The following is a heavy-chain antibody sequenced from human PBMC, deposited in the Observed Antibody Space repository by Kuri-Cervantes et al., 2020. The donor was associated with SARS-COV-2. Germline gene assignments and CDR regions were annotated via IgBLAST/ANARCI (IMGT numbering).Heavy chain of an antibody. D-gene: IGHD3-22*01. Sequence: ASVKVSCKASGYTFTSYGISWVRQAPGQGLEWMGWISAYNGNTNYAQKLQGRVTTTTDTSTSTAYMELRSLRSDDTAVYYCARDPVWSRYYYDSSGSYYFDYWGQGTLVTVSS. CDR1: GYTFTSYG. V-gene: IGHV1-18*01. CDR2: ISAYNGNT. CDR3: ARDPVWSRYYYDSSGSYYFDY. J-gene: IGHJ4*02.